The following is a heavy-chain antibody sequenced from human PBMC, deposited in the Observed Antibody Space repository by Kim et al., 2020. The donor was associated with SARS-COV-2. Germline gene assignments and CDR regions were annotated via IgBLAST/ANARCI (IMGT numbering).Heavy chain of an antibody. V-gene: IGHV3-30*07. J-gene: IGHJ6*02. D-gene: IGHD6-19*01. Sequence: GRFTISRDKSKNTLYLQMNSLRAEDTAVYYCASSIAVAGTLHYYYYGMDVWGQGTTVTVSS. CDR3: ASSIAVAGTLHYYYYGMDV.